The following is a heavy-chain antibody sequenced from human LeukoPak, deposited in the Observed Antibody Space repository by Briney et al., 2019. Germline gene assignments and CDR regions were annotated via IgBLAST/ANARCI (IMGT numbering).Heavy chain of an antibody. V-gene: IGHV3-23*01. CDR3: AKSFGGTTVTTGY. CDR1: GFTFSSYA. Sequence: GGSLRLSCAASGFTFSSYAMSWVRQAPGKGLEWVSAISGSGGSTYYADSVKGRFTISRDNSKNTLYLQMNSLRAEDTAVCYCAKSFGGTTVTTGYWGQGTLVTVSS. D-gene: IGHD4-17*01. CDR2: ISGSGGST. J-gene: IGHJ4*02.